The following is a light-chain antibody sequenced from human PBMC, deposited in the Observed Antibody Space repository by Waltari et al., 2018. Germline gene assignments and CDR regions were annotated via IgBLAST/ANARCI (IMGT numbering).Light chain of an antibody. J-gene: IGLJ2*01. CDR1: SSNIGGNT. CDR2: NNN. CDR3: AAWDDSLNAVV. Sequence: QSVLTQPPSASGTPGQRVTISCSGSSSNIGGNTVNWYQQLPGAAPKLLIYNNNQRPSGVPDRFSGSKSGTSASLAISCLQSEDEAHYYCAAWDDSLNAVVFGGGTKLTVL. V-gene: IGLV1-44*01.